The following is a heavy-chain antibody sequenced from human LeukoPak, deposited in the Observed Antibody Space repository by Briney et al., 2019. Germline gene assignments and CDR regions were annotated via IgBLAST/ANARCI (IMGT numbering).Heavy chain of an antibody. CDR2: IYYSGST. J-gene: IGHJ3*02. Sequence: SETLSLTCTVSGGSISSYYWSWIRQPPGKGLEWIGYIYYSGSTNYNPSLKSRVTISVDTSKNQFSLKLSSVTAADTAVYYCARDPYDSSGYYFTDAFDIWGQGTMVTVSS. CDR1: GGSISSYY. D-gene: IGHD3-22*01. V-gene: IGHV4-59*12. CDR3: ARDPYDSSGYYFTDAFDI.